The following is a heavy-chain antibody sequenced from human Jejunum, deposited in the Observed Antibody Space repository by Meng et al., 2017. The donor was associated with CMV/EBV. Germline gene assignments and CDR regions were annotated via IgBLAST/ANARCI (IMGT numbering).Heavy chain of an antibody. CDR2: TYTGGSA. CDR1: GFAVTNSY. Sequence: GFAVTNSYVSWIRQAPGKGLEWVSVTYTGGSAFYSDSVKGRFTVSRDSFNNTLSLQMNSLRDEDTALYYCVRHMYNFGVVTAIENWGQGTQVTVSS. CDR3: VRHMYNFGVVTAIEN. V-gene: IGHV3-53*01. D-gene: IGHD2-21*02. J-gene: IGHJ4*02.